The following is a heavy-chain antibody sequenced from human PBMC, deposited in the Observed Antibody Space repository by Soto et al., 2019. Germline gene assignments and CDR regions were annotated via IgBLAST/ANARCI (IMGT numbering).Heavy chain of an antibody. Sequence: EVQLLESGGGLVQPGGSLRLSCAASGFTFYHHAMTWVRQAPGKGLEWVATISGGGDAPYYADSVRGRFTISRDNSRNTVSLLVNSLRAEDTAIYFCVRKAIGSTLTPYSWYFDFWGRGTLVSVSS. CDR3: VRKAIGSTLTPYSWYFDF. CDR2: ISGGGDAP. V-gene: IGHV3-23*01. J-gene: IGHJ2*01. D-gene: IGHD4-17*01. CDR1: GFTFYHHA.